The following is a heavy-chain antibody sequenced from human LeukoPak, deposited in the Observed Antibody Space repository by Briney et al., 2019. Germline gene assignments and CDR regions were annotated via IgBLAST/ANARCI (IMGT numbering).Heavy chain of an antibody. V-gene: IGHV3-23*01. CDR3: ARETPRPTSFFDI. J-gene: IGHJ3*02. Sequence: GGSLRLSCAVSGITLSNYGMSWVRQAPGKGLEWVAGISDSGGSTNYADSVKGRFTISRDNPKNTLYLQMNSLRAEDTAVYYCARETPRPTSFFDIWGQGTMVTVSS. CDR1: GITLSNYG. D-gene: IGHD2-2*01. CDR2: ISDSGGST.